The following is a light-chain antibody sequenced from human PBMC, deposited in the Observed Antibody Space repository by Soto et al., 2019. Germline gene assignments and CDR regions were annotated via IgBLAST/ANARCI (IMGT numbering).Light chain of an antibody. J-gene: IGKJ1*01. CDR1: QSISNW. Sequence: DIQMTQSPCTLSASVGDRVIITCRASQSISNWLAWYQQKPGKAPNLLIYKASSLKSGVPSRFSGSGSGTEFTLTISSLQPDDFATYYCQHYNSYSEAFGQGTKVDIK. CDR3: QHYNSYSEA. V-gene: IGKV1-5*03. CDR2: KAS.